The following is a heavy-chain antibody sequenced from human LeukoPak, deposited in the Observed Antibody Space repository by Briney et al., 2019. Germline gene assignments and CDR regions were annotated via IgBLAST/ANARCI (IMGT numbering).Heavy chain of an antibody. Sequence: ASVKVSCKASDYTFTSYGISWVRQAPGQGLEWMGWISAYNGSTNYAQKLQGRVTMTTDTSTSTAYMELSRLRSDDTAVYYCARDRFGYCSSTSCFFDPWGQGTLVTVSS. CDR2: ISAYNGST. CDR1: DYTFTSYG. V-gene: IGHV1-18*01. J-gene: IGHJ5*02. CDR3: ARDRFGYCSSTSCFFDP. D-gene: IGHD2-2*01.